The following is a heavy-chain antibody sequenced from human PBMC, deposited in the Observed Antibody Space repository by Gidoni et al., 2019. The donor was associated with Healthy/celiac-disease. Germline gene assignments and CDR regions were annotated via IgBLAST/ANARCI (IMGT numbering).Heavy chain of an antibody. CDR2: TYYRSKWYN. CDR3: ARNRIPNYDSSGYPSDAFDI. CDR1: GASVSSNSAA. V-gene: IGHV6-1*01. J-gene: IGHJ3*02. Sequence: QVQLQQSGPGLAKPSQTLSLTCAISGASVSSNSAAWNWIRQSPARGLEWLGRTYYRSKWYNDYAVSVKSRITINPDTSKNQFSLQLNSVTPEDTAVYYCARNRIPNYDSSGYPSDAFDIWGQGTMVTVSS. D-gene: IGHD3-22*01.